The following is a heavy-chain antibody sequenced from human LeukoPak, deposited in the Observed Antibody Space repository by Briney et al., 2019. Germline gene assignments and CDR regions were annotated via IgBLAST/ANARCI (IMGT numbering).Heavy chain of an antibody. D-gene: IGHD6-19*01. CDR1: GLTFSSHA. CDR2: ISDSGGST. Sequence: GGSLRLSCAASGLTFSSHAMSWVRQAPGKGLEWVAAISDSGGSTYYADSVKGRFTISRDNSKNTLYLQMNSLRAEDTAVYYCARGSGWYRYGIDYWGQATLVTVSS. V-gene: IGHV3-23*01. CDR3: ARGSGWYRYGIDY. J-gene: IGHJ4*02.